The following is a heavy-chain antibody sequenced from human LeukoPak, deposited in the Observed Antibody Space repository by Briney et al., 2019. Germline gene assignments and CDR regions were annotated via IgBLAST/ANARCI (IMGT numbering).Heavy chain of an antibody. Sequence: PSETLSLTCTVSGGSICSYYWSWIRQPPGKGLEWIGYIYYSGSTNYNPSLKSRLTISVDTSKNQFSLKLSSVTAADTAVYYCAVSNFWSASYAPDAFDIWGQGTMVRVSS. J-gene: IGHJ3*02. CDR3: AVSNFWSASYAPDAFDI. CDR2: IYYSGST. D-gene: IGHD3-3*01. V-gene: IGHV4-59*08. CDR1: GGSICSYY.